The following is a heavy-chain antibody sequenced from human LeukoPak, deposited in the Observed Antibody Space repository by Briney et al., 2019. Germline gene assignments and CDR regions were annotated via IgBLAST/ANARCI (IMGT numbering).Heavy chain of an antibody. CDR1: GASTSSHF. V-gene: IGHV4-59*11. CDR3: ARGYSSGWYYFDY. J-gene: IGHJ4*02. CDR2: IYIGGTT. Sequence: PSETLSLTCTVSGASTSSHFWSWMRQPPGKGLEWIGNIYIGGTTNYNPSLNSRVTMSLDTSKNQLSLQLTSVTAADTAVYYCARGYSSGWYYFDYWGQGTLVTVSS. D-gene: IGHD6-19*01.